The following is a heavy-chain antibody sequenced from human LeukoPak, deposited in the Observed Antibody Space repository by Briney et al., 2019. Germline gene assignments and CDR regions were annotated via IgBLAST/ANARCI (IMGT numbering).Heavy chain of an antibody. J-gene: IGHJ4*02. V-gene: IGHV1-2*02. CDR1: GYTFTGYY. Sequence: ASVKVSCKASGYTFTGYYMHWVRQAPGQGLEWMGWINPNSGGTNYAQKFQGRVTMTRDTSISTAYMELSGLRSDDTAVYYCARVSAYGERGNFDYWGQGTLVTVSS. D-gene: IGHD3-10*01. CDR3: ARVSAYGERGNFDY. CDR2: INPNSGGT.